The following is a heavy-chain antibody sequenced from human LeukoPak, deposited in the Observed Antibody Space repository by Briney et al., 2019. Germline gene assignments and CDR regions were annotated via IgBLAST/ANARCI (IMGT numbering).Heavy chain of an antibody. Sequence: ASVKVSCKASGGTFSRYAISWVRKAPGQGLEWMGGIIPIFGTANYAQKFQGRVTITADESTSTAYMELSSLRSEDTAVYYCARRSTGIAAAGPTSFDYWGQGTLVTDSS. CDR3: ARRSTGIAAAGPTSFDY. D-gene: IGHD6-13*01. CDR1: GGTFSRYA. CDR2: IIPIFGTA. J-gene: IGHJ4*02. V-gene: IGHV1-69*13.